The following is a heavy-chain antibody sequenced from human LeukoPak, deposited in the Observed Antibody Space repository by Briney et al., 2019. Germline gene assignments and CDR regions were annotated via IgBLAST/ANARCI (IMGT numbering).Heavy chain of an antibody. CDR1: GGSISSYY. CDR2: IYYSGST. CDR3: ARSDTAMVREWYFDL. Sequence: SETLSLTCTVSGGSISSYYWSWIRQPPGKGLEWIGYIYYSGSTNYNPSLKSRVTISVDTSKNQFSLKLSSVTAADTAVYYCARSDTAMVREWYFDLWGRGTLVTVSS. V-gene: IGHV4-59*12. D-gene: IGHD5-18*01. J-gene: IGHJ2*01.